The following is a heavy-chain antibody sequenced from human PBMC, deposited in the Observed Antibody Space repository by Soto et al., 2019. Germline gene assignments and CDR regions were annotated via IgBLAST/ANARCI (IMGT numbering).Heavy chain of an antibody. CDR3: ARANVVPAAMSYYYYGMDV. V-gene: IGHV4-4*02. CDR1: GGSISSSNW. CDR2: IYHSGST. Sequence: SETLSLTCAVSGGSISSSNWWSWVRQPPGKGLEWIGEIYHSGSTNYNPSLKSRVTISVDKSKNQFSLKLRSVTAADTAVYYCARANVVPAAMSYYYYGMDVWGQGTTVTVSS. D-gene: IGHD2-2*01. J-gene: IGHJ6*02.